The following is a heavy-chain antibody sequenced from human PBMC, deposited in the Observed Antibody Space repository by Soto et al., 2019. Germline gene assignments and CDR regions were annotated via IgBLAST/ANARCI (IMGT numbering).Heavy chain of an antibody. CDR3: ARSLEMATTFDY. J-gene: IGHJ4*02. CDR1: GGSISSGDYY. V-gene: IGHV4-30-4*01. D-gene: IGHD1-1*01. Sequence: QVQLQESGPGLVKPSQTLSLTCTVSGGSISSGDYYWSWIRQPPGKGLEWIGYIYYSGSTYYNPSLKSRXXIXVXXSKNQCSLKLSSVTAADTAVYYCARSLEMATTFDYWGQGTLVTVSS. CDR2: IYYSGST.